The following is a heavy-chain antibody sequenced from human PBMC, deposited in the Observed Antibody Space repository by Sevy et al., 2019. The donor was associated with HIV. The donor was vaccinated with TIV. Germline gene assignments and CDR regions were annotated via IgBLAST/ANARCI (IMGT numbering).Heavy chain of an antibody. CDR2: IYWNDDK. Sequence: SGPTLVNPTQTLTLTCTFSGFSLSTSGVGVGWIRQPPGKALEWLALIYWNDDKRYSPSLKSRLTITKDTSKNQVVLTMINMDPVDTATYYCAHSRRITFGGVIASYYYYGMDVWGQGTTVTVSS. V-gene: IGHV2-5*01. CDR3: AHSRRITFGGVIASYYYYGMDV. D-gene: IGHD3-16*02. J-gene: IGHJ6*02. CDR1: GFSLSTSGVG.